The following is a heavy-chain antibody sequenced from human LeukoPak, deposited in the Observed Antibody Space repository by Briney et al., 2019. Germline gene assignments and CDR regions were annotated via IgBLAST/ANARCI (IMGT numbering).Heavy chain of an antibody. V-gene: IGHV3-33*01. J-gene: IGHJ4*02. CDR1: KFTFRNYG. CDR3: ARDMMKLERPIYYFDY. CDR2: VWYDGSNQ. D-gene: IGHD1-1*01. Sequence: AGGSLRLSCAASKFTFRNYGMHWVRQAPGRGLEWVAVVWYDGSNQYYADSVKGRFTISRDNSKNRVYLQMNSLRAEDTAVYYCARDMMKLERPIYYFDYCGQGTLVTVSS.